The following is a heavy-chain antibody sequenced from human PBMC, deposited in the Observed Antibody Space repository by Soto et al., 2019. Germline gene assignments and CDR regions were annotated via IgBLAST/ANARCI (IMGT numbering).Heavy chain of an antibody. D-gene: IGHD4-17*01. CDR1: EYSFTHYW. CDR3: ARRTPVTTNAFDI. CDR2: IYPADSDT. J-gene: IGHJ3*02. Sequence: PGESLKISCKGFEYSFTHYWIAWVRQMPGKGLECMGIIYPADSDTRYSPSFQGQVTISADKSISTAFLQWSSLKASDTAMYYCARRTPVTTNAFDIWGQGTLVTVSS. V-gene: IGHV5-51*01.